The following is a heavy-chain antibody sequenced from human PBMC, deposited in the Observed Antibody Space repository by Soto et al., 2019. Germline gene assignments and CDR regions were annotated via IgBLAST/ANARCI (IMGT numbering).Heavy chain of an antibody. D-gene: IGHD3-10*01. CDR3: AVPYYGSGSYVDYGMDV. CDR1: GGTFSSYA. V-gene: IGHV1-69*01. J-gene: IGHJ6*02. CDR2: IIPIFGTA. Sequence: QVQLVQSGAEVKKPGSSVKVSCKASGGTFSSYAISWVRQAPGQGLEWMGGIIPIFGTANYAQKFQGSVTITADESTSTAYMELSSLRSEDTAVYYCAVPYYGSGSYVDYGMDVWGQGTTVTVSS.